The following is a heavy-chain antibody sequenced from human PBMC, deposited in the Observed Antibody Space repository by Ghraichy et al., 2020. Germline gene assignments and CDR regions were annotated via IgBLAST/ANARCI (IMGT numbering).Heavy chain of an antibody. J-gene: IGHJ5*02. CDR2: INHSGST. D-gene: IGHD1-26*01. CDR3: ARGHPGNSGSYYTCWFDP. Sequence: SETLSLTCAVYGGSFSGYYWSWIRQPPGKGLEWIGEINHSGSTNYNPSLKSRVTISVDTSKNQFSLKLSSVTAADTAVYYCARGHPGNSGSYYTCWFDPWGQGTLVTVSS. CDR1: GGSFSGYY. V-gene: IGHV4-34*01.